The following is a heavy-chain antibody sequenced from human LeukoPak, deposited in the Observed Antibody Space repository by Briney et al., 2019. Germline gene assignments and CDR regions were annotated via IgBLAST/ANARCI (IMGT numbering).Heavy chain of an antibody. CDR1: GGSISSYY. CDR3: ARSIAAAFDI. Sequence: SETLSLTCTVSGGSISSYYWSWIRQPPGKGLEWIGYIYYSGSTNYNPSLKSRVTISVDTSKNQFSLKLSSMTAADTAVYYCARSIAAAFDIWGQGTMVTVSS. CDR2: IYYSGST. V-gene: IGHV4-59*01. D-gene: IGHD6-6*01. J-gene: IGHJ3*02.